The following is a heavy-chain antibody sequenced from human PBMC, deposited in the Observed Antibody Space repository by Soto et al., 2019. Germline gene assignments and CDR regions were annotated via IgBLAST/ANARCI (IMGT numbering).Heavy chain of an antibody. CDR2: ISSSSSYI. Sequence: GGSLRLSCAASGFTFSSYSMNWVRQAPGKGLEWVSSISSSSSYIYYADSVKGRFTISRDNAKNSLYLQMNSRRAEDTAVYYCAGDGSSGYYWFDPWGQGILVTVSS. V-gene: IGHV3-21*01. CDR3: AGDGSSGYYWFDP. CDR1: GFTFSSYS. D-gene: IGHD3-22*01. J-gene: IGHJ5*02.